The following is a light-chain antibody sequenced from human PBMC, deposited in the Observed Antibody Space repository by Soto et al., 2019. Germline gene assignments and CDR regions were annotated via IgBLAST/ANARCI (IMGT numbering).Light chain of an antibody. Sequence: QSVLTQPPSASGTPGQTVTISCSGSSSNIGGNYVYWYQQLPGTAPKLLIYSNNHRPSGVPDRFSGSKSGTSASLAISGLRFEDEAHYYCAAWDDSLSRAVFGGGTQLTVL. J-gene: IGLJ7*01. CDR3: AAWDDSLSRAV. CDR2: SNN. V-gene: IGLV1-47*02. CDR1: SSNIGGNY.